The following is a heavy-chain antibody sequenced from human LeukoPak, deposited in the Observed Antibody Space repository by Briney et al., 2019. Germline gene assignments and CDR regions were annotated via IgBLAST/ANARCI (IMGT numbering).Heavy chain of an antibody. CDR1: GGSISSGGYY. CDR2: IYYSGST. V-gene: IGHV4-31*03. CDR3: ASTCLFMVRGVIINYFDY. Sequence: SETLSLTCTVSGGSISSGGYYWSWIRQHPGKGLEWIGYIYYSGSTYYNPSLKSRVTISVDTSKNQFSLKLSSVTAADTAVYYCASTCLFMVRGVIINYFDYWGQGTLVTVSS. D-gene: IGHD3-10*01. J-gene: IGHJ4*02.